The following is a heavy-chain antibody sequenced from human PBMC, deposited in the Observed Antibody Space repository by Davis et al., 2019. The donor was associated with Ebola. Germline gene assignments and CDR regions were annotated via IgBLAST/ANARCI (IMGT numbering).Heavy chain of an antibody. Sequence: SVKVSCKASGYTFTSYGISWVRQAPGQGLEWMGGIIPVFRTANYAQKFQGRVTITADESTRTAYMELNGLRSEDTAVYYCARGLAGIRKRGYYNFDYWGQGTLVTVSS. D-gene: IGHD3-22*01. CDR3: ARGLAGIRKRGYYNFDY. J-gene: IGHJ4*02. CDR1: GYTFTSYG. CDR2: IIPVFRTA. V-gene: IGHV1-69*13.